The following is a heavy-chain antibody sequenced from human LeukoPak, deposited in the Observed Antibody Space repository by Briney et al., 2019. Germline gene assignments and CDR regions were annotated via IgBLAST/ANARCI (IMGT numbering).Heavy chain of an antibody. J-gene: IGHJ3*02. CDR1: GYSFTSYW. CDR2: IYPGDSDT. CDR3: ARRNDCSSTSCRAFDI. V-gene: IGHV5-51*01. Sequence: GESLKISCKGSGYSFTSYWIGWVRQMPRKGLEWMGIIYPGDSDTRYSPSFQGQVTISADKSISTAYLQWSSLKASDTAMYYCARRNDCSSTSCRAFDIWGQGTMVTVSS. D-gene: IGHD2-2*01.